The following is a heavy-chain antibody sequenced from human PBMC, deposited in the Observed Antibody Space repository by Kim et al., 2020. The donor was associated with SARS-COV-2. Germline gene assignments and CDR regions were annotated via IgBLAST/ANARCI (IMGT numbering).Heavy chain of an antibody. J-gene: IGHJ4*02. CDR2: TK. D-gene: IGHD2-15*01. V-gene: IGHV3-49*02. CDR3: TRETPRSYNY. Sequence: TKECAASVKARLTISRDDSKSTAYLQMNSLKTEDTAVYYCTRETPRSYNYWGQGTLVTVSS.